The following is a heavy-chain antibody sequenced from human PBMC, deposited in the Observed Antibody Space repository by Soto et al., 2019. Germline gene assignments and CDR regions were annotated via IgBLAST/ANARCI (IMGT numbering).Heavy chain of an antibody. Sequence: GGSLRLSCAASGFALSYYNMKWVRQAPGKGLEWISDISSSSGATYYADSVKGRFTISRDYAKNSLYLQMNNLRVEDTAIYYCVRDSAYSFDYWGQGTLVTV. J-gene: IGHJ4*02. V-gene: IGHV3-48*01. CDR2: ISSSSGAT. CDR3: VRDSAYSFDY. D-gene: IGHD2-21*01. CDR1: GFALSYYN.